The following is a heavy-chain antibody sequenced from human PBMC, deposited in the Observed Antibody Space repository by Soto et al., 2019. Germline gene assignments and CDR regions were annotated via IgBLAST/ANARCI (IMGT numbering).Heavy chain of an antibody. CDR3: ASHTTHFWRGYESPGNYYYYCMVV. CDR1: GGSISSSSYY. J-gene: IGHJ6*02. V-gene: IGHV4-39*01. CDR2: IYYSGST. D-gene: IGHD3-3*02. Sequence: SETLSLTCTVSGGSISSSSYYWGWIRQPPGKGLEWIGSIYYSGSTYYNPSLKSRVTISVDTSKNQFSLKLSSVTAADTAVYYWASHTTHFWRGYESPGNYYYYCMVVWDPDTMDAVSS.